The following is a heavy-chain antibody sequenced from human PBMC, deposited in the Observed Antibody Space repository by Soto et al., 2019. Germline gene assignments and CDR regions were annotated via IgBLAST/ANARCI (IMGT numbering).Heavy chain of an antibody. CDR1: GYTFTSYN. Sequence: GASVKVSCKASGYTFTSYNINWVRQAPGQGLEWMGWISAYNGNTKNAQKLQGRVTMTTDTSTSKAYMELRSLRSDDTAVYYCAKDGFGDLLYDGMDVWGQGTTVTVSS. CDR3: AKDGFGDLLYDGMDV. V-gene: IGHV1-18*01. D-gene: IGHD3-10*01. J-gene: IGHJ6*02. CDR2: ISAYNGNT.